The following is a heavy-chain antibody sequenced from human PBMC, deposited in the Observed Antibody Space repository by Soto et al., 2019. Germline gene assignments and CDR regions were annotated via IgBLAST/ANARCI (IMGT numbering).Heavy chain of an antibody. D-gene: IGHD6-6*01. CDR3: ARDSRGGAARRPTFYY. J-gene: IGHJ4*02. CDR1: GFTFSSFE. V-gene: IGHV3-48*03. CDR2: IGRSGETI. Sequence: EVQLAESGGGLAQPGGSLRLSCVGSGFTFSSFEMNWVRQTPGKGLEWLSYIGRSGETIYYADSVKGRLTISRDNAKSSLFLQMNGLRDEDTGIYYCARDSRGGAARRPTFYYWGRGTLVTVSS.